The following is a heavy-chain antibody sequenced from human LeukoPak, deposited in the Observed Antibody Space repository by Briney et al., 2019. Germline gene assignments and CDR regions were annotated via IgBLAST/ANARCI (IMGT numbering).Heavy chain of an antibody. Sequence: PSETLSLTCTVSGGSISSYYWSWIRQPPGKGLEWIGYIYYSGSTNYDPSLKSRVTISVDTSKNQFSLKLSSVTAADTAVYYCARGYRYGDNWFDPWGQGTLVTVSS. J-gene: IGHJ5*02. D-gene: IGHD5-18*01. CDR1: GGSISSYY. V-gene: IGHV4-59*01. CDR3: ARGYRYGDNWFDP. CDR2: IYYSGST.